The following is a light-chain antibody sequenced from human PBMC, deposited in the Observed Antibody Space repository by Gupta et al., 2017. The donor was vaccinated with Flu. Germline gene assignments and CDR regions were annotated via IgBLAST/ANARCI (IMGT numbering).Light chain of an antibody. V-gene: IGKV2-28*01. CDR1: QCLLQSNGYKY. Sequence: DIVMTQSPLSLLVTPGEPASISCRSSQCLLQSNGYKYVDWYLQKPGQSPQLLIYLGSNRASGVPDRFSGSGSGTDFVLKISRVEAEDVGVYYCMQALQTPLTFGGGTKVEI. CDR3: MQALQTPLT. CDR2: LGS. J-gene: IGKJ4*01.